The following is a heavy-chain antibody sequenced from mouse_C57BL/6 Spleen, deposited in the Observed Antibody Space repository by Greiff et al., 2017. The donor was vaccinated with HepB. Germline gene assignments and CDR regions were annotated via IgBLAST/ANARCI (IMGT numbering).Heavy chain of an antibody. CDR2: ISSGGDYI. D-gene: IGHD1-1*01. CDR1: GFTFSSYA. V-gene: IGHV5-9-1*02. J-gene: IGHJ4*01. Sequence: EVMLVESGEGLVKPGGSLKLSCAASGFTFSSYAMSWVRQTPEKRLEWVAYISSGGDYIYYADTVKGRFTISRDNARNTLYLQMSSLKSEDTAMYYCTRGYYGSRGAMDYWGQGTSVTVSS. CDR3: TRGYYGSRGAMDY.